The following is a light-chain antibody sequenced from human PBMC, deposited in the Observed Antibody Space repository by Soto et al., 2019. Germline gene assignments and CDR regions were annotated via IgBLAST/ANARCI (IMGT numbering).Light chain of an antibody. CDR2: EVS. J-gene: IGLJ1*01. CDR3: GSYASNIYV. Sequence: QSALTPPASVSGSPGQSITISCTGTSSDVGGYNYVSWYQQHPGKAPKLMIYEVSNRPSGVSNRFSGSKSGNTASLTISGLQAEDEADYYCGSYASNIYVFGTGTKLTVL. CDR1: SSDVGGYNY. V-gene: IGLV2-14*01.